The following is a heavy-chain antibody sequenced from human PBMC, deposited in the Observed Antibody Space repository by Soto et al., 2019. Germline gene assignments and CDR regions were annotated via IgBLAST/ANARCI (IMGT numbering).Heavy chain of an antibody. CDR1: GFTFSSYA. CDR2: ISGSGGST. D-gene: IGHD5-18*01. CDR3: AKDASKVELWLLLPFDY. J-gene: IGHJ4*02. V-gene: IGHV3-23*01. Sequence: GGSLRLSCAASGFTFSSYAMSWVRQAPGKGLEWVSAISGSGGSTYYADSVKGRFTISRDNSKNTLYLQMNSLRAEDTAVYYCAKDASKVELWLLLPFDYWGQGTLVTVSS.